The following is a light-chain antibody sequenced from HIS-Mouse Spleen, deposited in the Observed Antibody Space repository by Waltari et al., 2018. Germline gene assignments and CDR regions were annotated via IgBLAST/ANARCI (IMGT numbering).Light chain of an antibody. Sequence: QSALTQPASVSGSPGQSITISCTGTSSDVGGYNYVPWYQQHPGKAPKPMIYDVSNRPSGVSNRFSGSKSGNTASLTISGLQAEDEADYYCSSYTSSSTRVFGGGTKLTVL. V-gene: IGLV2-14*03. CDR2: DVS. CDR1: SSDVGGYNY. CDR3: SSYTSSSTRV. J-gene: IGLJ2*01.